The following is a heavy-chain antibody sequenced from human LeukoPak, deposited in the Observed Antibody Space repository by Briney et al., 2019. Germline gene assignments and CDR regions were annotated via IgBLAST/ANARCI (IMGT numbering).Heavy chain of an antibody. CDR1: GFTFSGYA. CDR3: AKDAAAAVLDV. V-gene: IGHV3-23*01. J-gene: IGHJ6*02. Sequence: GGSLRLSCAVSGFTFSGYAMSWVRQAPGKGLEWVSTISGRGDYTYYADSVKGRFSISRDNSKNTLHLQMNSLRAEDTAVYYCAKDAAAAVLDVWGQGTTVTVSS. CDR2: ISGRGDYT. D-gene: IGHD2-2*01.